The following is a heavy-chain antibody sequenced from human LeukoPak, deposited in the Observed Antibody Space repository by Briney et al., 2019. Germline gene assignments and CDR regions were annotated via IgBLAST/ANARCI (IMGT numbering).Heavy chain of an antibody. V-gene: IGHV4-59*01. CDR1: GGSISSYY. D-gene: IGHD3-22*01. CDR2: IYYSGST. J-gene: IGHJ5*02. Sequence: SETLSLTCTVSGGSISSYYWSWIRQPPGKGLEWIGYIYYSGSTNYNPSLKSRVTISVDTSKNQFSLKLSSVTAADTAVYYCAREGDTYYYDSSGYYVRHWFDPWGQGTLVTVSS. CDR3: AREGDTYYYDSSGYYVRHWFDP.